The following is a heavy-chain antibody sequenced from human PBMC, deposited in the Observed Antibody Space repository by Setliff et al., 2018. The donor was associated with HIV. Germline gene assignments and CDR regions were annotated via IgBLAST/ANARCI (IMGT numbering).Heavy chain of an antibody. CDR3: TTENHSY. D-gene: IGHD1-26*01. Sequence: GGSLRLSCAVSGFTFSLYSMNWVRQAPGKGLEWVSFISGSGGVTYYADSVKGRFTISRDNAKNSLYLQMDSLRAEDTAVYYCTTENHSYCGRGTLVTVS. V-gene: IGHV3-21*01. J-gene: IGHJ4*02. CDR1: GFTFSLYS. CDR2: ISGSGGVT.